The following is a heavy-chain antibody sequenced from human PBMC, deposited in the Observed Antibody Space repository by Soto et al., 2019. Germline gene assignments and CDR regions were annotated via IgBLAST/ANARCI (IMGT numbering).Heavy chain of an antibody. J-gene: IGHJ5*01. V-gene: IGHV3-33*01. CDR3: ARDNHLGCCSGGSCYGLDS. CDR2: AWFDGSIE. Sequence: QVQLVESGGGVVQPGRSLRLSCAASGFTFSIYGMHWVRQAPGKGLEWVAIAWFDGSIEYYADSVKGRFTISRDNSKNTLYLQMNSLRAEDTAVYYCARDNHLGCCSGGSCYGLDSWGQGTLVTVSS. D-gene: IGHD2-15*01. CDR1: GFTFSIYG.